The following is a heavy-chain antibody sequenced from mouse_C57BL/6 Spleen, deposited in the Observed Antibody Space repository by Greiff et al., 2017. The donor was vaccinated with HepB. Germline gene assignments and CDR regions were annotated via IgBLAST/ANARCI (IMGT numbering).Heavy chain of an antibody. CDR1: GYAFTNYL. V-gene: IGHV1-54*01. CDR3: ARSANWEYYFDY. Sequence: LVESGAELVRPGTSVKVSCKASGYAFTNYLIEWVKQRPGQGLEWIGVINPGSGGTNYNEKFKGKATLTADKSSSTAYMQLSSLTSEDSAVYFCARSANWEYYFDYWGQGTTLTVSS. D-gene: IGHD4-1*01. CDR2: INPGSGGT. J-gene: IGHJ2*01.